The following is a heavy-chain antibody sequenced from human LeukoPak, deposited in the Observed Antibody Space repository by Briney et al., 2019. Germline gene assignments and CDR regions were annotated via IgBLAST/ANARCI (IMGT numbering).Heavy chain of an antibody. D-gene: IGHD5-24*01. CDR3: PKVSEMATQWVDFDC. CDR1: GFTFYDYA. J-gene: IGHJ4*02. V-gene: IGHV3-43*02. Sequence: GGSLRLSCAASGFTFYDYAMHWVRQAPGKGLEWVSLIIANGGTTHYADSVKGRFTISRDNTINSLYLQMNSLRTEDTALSYCPKVSEMATQWVDFDCWGQGALVTVSS. CDR2: IIANGGTT.